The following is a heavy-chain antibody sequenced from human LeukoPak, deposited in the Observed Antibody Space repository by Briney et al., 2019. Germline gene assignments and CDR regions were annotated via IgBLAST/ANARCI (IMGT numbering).Heavy chain of an antibody. CDR1: GYTFTGYY. D-gene: IGHD3-22*01. J-gene: IGHJ4*02. CDR3: ARVRGRYYYDSSGYYDY. V-gene: IGHV1-2*02. CDR2: INPNSGGT. Sequence: ASVKVSCKASGYTFTGYYMHWVRQAPGQGLEWMGWINPNSGGTNYAQKFQGRVTMTRDTSISTAYMELSRLRSDDTAVYYCARVRGRYYYDSSGYYDYWGQGTLVTVSS.